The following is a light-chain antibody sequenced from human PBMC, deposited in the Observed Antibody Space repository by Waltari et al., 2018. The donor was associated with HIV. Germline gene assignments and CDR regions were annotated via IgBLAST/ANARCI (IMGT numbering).Light chain of an antibody. Sequence: DLQMTQSPSSLSASVGDRVSITCRTSQSISSRLNWYQQKPGKAPTLLIYEASSLHSGVPSRFSGGGSGTAFILTISSLQPEDFATYYCQQSYTIPRVFGQGTKVEI. J-gene: IGKJ1*01. CDR2: EAS. V-gene: IGKV1-39*01. CDR1: QSISSR. CDR3: QQSYTIPRV.